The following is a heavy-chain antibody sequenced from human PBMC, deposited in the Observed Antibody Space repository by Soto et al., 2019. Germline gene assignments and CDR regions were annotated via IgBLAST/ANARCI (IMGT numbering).Heavy chain of an antibody. CDR1: GYTFTSNA. CDR2: INTGNGNT. CDR3: AREGYDSSGYPLDY. D-gene: IGHD3-22*01. Sequence: QVQLVQSGAEVKKPGASVKVSCKASGYTFTSNAMHWVRQAPGQRLEWMGWINTGNGNTKYSQKFQGRVTITRDTSATTAYMELSSLRSEDTAVYYCAREGYDSSGYPLDYWGQGTLVTGSS. V-gene: IGHV1-3*04. J-gene: IGHJ4*02.